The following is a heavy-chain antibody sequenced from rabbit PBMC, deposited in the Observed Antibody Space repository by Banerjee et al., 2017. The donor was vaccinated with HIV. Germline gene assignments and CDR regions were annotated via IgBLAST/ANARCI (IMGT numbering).Heavy chain of an antibody. CDR1: GFSFSSRYW. J-gene: IGHJ4*01. CDR3: ARGVTMTMVTFNL. V-gene: IGHV1S45*01. Sequence: QEQLEESGGDLVKPEGSLTLTCTASGFSFSSRYWICWVRQAPGKGLEWIGCMNAGTSGGSYYARWAKGRFTIPKTSSTTLTLQMTSMTAADTATYFCARGVTMTMVTFNLLGQGTLVTVS. CDR2: MNAGTSGGS. D-gene: IGHD2-1*01.